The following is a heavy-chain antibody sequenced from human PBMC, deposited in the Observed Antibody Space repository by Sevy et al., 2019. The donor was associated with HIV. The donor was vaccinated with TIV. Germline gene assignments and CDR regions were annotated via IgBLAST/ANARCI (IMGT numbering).Heavy chain of an antibody. J-gene: IGHJ3*02. D-gene: IGHD3-22*01. CDR3: ARDYGRYYYDSRGYRNDAFDI. V-gene: IGHV1-18*01. Sequence: ASVKVSCKASGYTFTSYGISWVRQAPGQGLEWMGWISAYNGNTNYAQKLQGRVTMTTDTSTSTAYMELRSLRSDDTAVYYCARDYGRYYYDSRGYRNDAFDIWGQGTMVTVSS. CDR1: GYTFTSYG. CDR2: ISAYNGNT.